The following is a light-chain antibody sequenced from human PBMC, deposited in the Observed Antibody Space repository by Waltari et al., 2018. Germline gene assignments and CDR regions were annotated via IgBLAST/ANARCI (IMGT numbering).Light chain of an antibody. CDR2: DVS. Sequence: QSALTQPASVSGSPGQSITVSCIGTSNALGSYNFVSWFQQHPGRAPKLMIYDVSERPLGVSNRFSGSKSGNTASLTISGLQAEDEADYYCFSYAGSNSFAFGGGTRVTVL. CDR3: FSYAGSNSFA. CDR1: SNALGSYNF. V-gene: IGLV2-23*02. J-gene: IGLJ2*01.